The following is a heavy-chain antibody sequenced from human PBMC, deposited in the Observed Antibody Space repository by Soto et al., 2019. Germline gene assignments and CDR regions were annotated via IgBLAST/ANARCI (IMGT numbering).Heavy chain of an antibody. CDR1: GYTFTSYY. D-gene: IGHD3-22*01. CDR3: ARAAYDTSGYHESPFDY. CDR2: INPSGGST. V-gene: IGHV1-46*01. Sequence: ASVKVSCKASGYTFTSYYMQWVRQAPGQGLEWMGIINPSGGSTTYAQKFQGRVTMTRDTSTSTVYMELSSLRSEDTAVYYCARAAYDTSGYHESPFDYWGQGTLVTVSS. J-gene: IGHJ4*02.